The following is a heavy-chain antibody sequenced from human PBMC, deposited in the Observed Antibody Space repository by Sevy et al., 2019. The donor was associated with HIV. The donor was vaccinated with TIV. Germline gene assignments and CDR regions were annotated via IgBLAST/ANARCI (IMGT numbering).Heavy chain of an antibody. CDR3: ARGPLFSREYCGGIACPTIDY. Sequence: SETLSLTCGVSGVSFSDYYWAWIRQSPGKGLEWIGEVSQSVSPNYNPSLRSRVIMSLDTSNNHFYLELISMTAAYTALYYCARGPLFSREYCGGIACPTIDYWSQGTLVTVSS. J-gene: IGHJ4*02. CDR1: GVSFSDYY. CDR2: VSQSVSP. D-gene: IGHD2-21*01. V-gene: IGHV4-34*01.